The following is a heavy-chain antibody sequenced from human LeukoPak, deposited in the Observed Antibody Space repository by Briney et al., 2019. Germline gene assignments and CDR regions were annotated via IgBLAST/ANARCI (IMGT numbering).Heavy chain of an antibody. J-gene: IGHJ4*02. CDR2: IYSGGST. Sequence: GGSLRLSCAASGFTVSSNYMSWVRQAPGKGLEWVSVIYSGGSTYYADSVKGRFTISRDNSKNTPYLQMNSLRAEDTAVYYCARDVARWPPAPFDYWGQGTLVTVSS. D-gene: IGHD4-23*01. CDR1: GFTVSSNY. V-gene: IGHV3-53*01. CDR3: ARDVARWPPAPFDY.